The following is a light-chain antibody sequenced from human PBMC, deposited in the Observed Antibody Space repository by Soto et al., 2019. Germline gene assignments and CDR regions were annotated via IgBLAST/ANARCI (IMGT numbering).Light chain of an antibody. CDR2: GAS. Sequence: DIQMTQSPFSLPASVGDRVNITCRASQSISNYLNWYQHKPGRAPSLLIHGASSLKGGVPSRFSGSGSGTDFTLTISSLHPEDLTTYYCQQTYSAPLTFGGGTRVEF. CDR3: QQTYSAPLT. J-gene: IGKJ4*01. V-gene: IGKV1-39*01. CDR1: QSISNY.